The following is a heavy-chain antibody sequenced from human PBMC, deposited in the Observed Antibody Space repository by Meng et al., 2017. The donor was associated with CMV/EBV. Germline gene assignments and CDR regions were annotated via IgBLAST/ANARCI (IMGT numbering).Heavy chain of an antibody. J-gene: IGHJ6*02. Sequence: GASLKISCAASGFTFSSYSMNWVRQAPGKGLEWVSSISSSSSYIYYADSVKGRFTISRDNAKNSLYLQMNSLRAEDTAVYYCARDDPPYNWHPYYYGMDVWGQGTTVTVSS. CDR1: GFTFSSYS. V-gene: IGHV3-21*01. CDR3: ARDDPPYNWHPYYYGMDV. CDR2: ISSSSSYI. D-gene: IGHD1-20*01.